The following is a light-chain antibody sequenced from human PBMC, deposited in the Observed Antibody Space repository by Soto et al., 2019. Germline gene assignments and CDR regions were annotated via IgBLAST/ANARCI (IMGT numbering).Light chain of an antibody. CDR1: QSISSW. Sequence: DIQMTQSPSTLSASVGDRVTITCRASQSISSWLAWYQQKPGKAPKLLIYDASSLESGVPSRFSGSGSGTEFTLTISSLQPDDFETYYYQQYNSFIWKFGQGTKVDIX. J-gene: IGKJ1*01. CDR2: DAS. CDR3: QQYNSFIWK. V-gene: IGKV1-5*01.